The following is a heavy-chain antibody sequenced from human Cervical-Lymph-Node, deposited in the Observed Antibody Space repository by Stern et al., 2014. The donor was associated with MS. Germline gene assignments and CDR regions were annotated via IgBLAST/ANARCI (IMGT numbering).Heavy chain of an antibody. CDR3: ARERLRDFNDYHFDS. D-gene: IGHD4-11*01. CDR1: GYTFTTPNYG. CDR2: ISSYNDNT. V-gene: IGHV1-18*01. J-gene: IGHJ4*02. Sequence: QVQLVQSGPEVRQPGASVRVSCKASGYTFTTPNYGIAWVREAPGRGLEWMGWISSYNDNTVYTQKLQDRFTMTTDPSTSTAYMELRSLRSDDTAFYYCARERLRDFNDYHFDSWGQGTLVTVSS.